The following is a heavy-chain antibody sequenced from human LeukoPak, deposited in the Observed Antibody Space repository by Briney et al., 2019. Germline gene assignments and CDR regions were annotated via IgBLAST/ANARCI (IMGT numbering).Heavy chain of an antibody. CDR1: GYTFTGYY. Sequence: GASVKVSCKASGYTFTGYYMHWVRQAPGQGLEWMGWINPNSGGTNYAQKFQGRVTMTRDTSTSTVYMELSSLRSEDTAVYYCARFAVHRRLAVVGQFGLDYWGQGTLVTVSS. CDR2: INPNSGGT. V-gene: IGHV1-2*02. J-gene: IGHJ4*02. CDR3: ARFAVHRRLAVVGQFGLDY. D-gene: IGHD6-19*01.